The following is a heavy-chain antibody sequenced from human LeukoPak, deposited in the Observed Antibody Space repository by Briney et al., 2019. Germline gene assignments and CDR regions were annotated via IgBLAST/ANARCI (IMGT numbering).Heavy chain of an antibody. CDR3: ARGMRPYDSSGYPDY. CDR2: IYYSGST. D-gene: IGHD3-22*01. Sequence: PSETLSLTCTVSGGSISSYYWSWIRQPPGKGLEWIGYIYYSGSTNYNPSLKSRVTISVDTSKNQFSLKLSSVTAADTAVYYCARGMRPYDSSGYPDYWGQGTLVTVSS. V-gene: IGHV4-59*01. J-gene: IGHJ4*02. CDR1: GGSISSYY.